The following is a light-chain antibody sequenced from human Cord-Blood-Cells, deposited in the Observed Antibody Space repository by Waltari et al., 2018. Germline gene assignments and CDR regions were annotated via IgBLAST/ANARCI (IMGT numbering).Light chain of an antibody. CDR2: DVS. Sequence: QSALTQHASVFGSPGQSITISCTGTSSDVGGYNSVSSYQQHPAKAPTLMIYDVSNRPSGVANRCSGSKSGNTASLTISGLQAEDEADYYCSSYTSSGTWVFGGGTKLTVL. CDR3: SSYTSSGTWV. J-gene: IGLJ3*02. V-gene: IGLV2-14*01. CDR1: SSDVGGYNS.